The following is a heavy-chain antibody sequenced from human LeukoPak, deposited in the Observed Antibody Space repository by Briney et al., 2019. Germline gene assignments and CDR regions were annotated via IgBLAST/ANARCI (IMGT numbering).Heavy chain of an antibody. Sequence: ASVKVSCKASGYTFTSYGISWVRQAPGQGPEWMGWISAYNGNTNYAQKLQGRVTMTTDTSTSTAYMELRSLRSDDTAVYYCARDTSVLITMVRGVSDYWGQGTLVTVSS. CDR1: GYTFTSYG. V-gene: IGHV1-18*01. CDR2: ISAYNGNT. CDR3: ARDTSVLITMVRGVSDY. J-gene: IGHJ4*02. D-gene: IGHD3-10*01.